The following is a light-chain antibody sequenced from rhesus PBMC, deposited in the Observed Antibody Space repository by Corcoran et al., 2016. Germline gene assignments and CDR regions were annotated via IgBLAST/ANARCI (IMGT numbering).Light chain of an antibody. V-gene: IGKV1-25*01. J-gene: IGKJ2*01. CDR2: DAS. CDR3: QHGYGTPYS. Sequence: DIQMTQSPSSLSASVGDTVTITCQASQGITKYLAWFQQKPGRAPKLLIYDASTLQSGVPSRVSGSGSGTDFTLNLSSLQPEDFATYYCQHGYGTPYSFGRGTKVEIK. CDR1: QGITKY.